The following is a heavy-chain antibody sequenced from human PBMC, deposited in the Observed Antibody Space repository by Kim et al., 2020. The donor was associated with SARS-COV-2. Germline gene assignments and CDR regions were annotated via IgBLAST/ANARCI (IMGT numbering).Heavy chain of an antibody. J-gene: IGHJ4*02. CDR2: DGSKK. V-gene: IGHV3-7*01. CDR3: VSTQTFDY. Sequence: DGSKKNFVDSVKGRFTISRDNAKKSLFLQMNSLRVEDTAVYYCVSTQTFDYWGQGNLVIISS.